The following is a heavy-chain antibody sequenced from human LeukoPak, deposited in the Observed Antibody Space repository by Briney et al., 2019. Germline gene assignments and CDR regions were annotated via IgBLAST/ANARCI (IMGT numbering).Heavy chain of an antibody. Sequence: PSETLSLTCAVYGGSFSGYYWSWIRQPPGKGLEWIGEINHSGSTNYNPSLKSRVTISVDTSKNQFSLKLSSVTAADTAVYYCARDLYSGSYDYWGQGTLVTVSS. CDR2: INHSGST. V-gene: IGHV4-34*01. J-gene: IGHJ4*02. CDR3: ARDLYSGSYDY. CDR1: GGSFSGYY. D-gene: IGHD1-26*01.